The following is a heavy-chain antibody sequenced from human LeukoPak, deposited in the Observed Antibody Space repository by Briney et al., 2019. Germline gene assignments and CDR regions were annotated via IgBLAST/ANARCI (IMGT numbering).Heavy chain of an antibody. CDR1: GFTFSSYA. CDR2: ISSSSSYI. D-gene: IGHD4-17*01. CDR3: ARDPYDDGYFQH. V-gene: IGHV3-21*01. Sequence: WGSLRLSCAASGFTFSSYAMSWVRQAPGKGLEWVSSISSSSSYIYYADSVKGRFTISRDNAKNSLYLQMNSLRAEDTAVYYCARDPYDDGYFQHWGQGTLVTVSS. J-gene: IGHJ1*01.